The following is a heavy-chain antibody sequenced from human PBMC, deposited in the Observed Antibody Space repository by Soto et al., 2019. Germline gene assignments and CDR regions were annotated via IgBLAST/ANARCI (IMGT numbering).Heavy chain of an antibody. D-gene: IGHD2-2*01. Sequence: SETLSLTCTVSGGYISSYYWTWIRQPPGKGLEWIGYIYYSGSTNYNPSLKSRVTMSIDTSKNQFSLKLSSVTAADTAVYYCARVLGPTMPSFFGGQGPLVPVPS. CDR3: ARVLGPTMPSFF. CDR2: IYYSGST. J-gene: IGHJ4*02. V-gene: IGHV4-59*01. CDR1: GGYISSYY.